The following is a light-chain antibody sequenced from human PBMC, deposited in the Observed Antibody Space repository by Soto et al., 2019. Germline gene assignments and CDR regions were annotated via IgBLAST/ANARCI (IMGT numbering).Light chain of an antibody. J-gene: IGKJ5*01. CDR1: QSISGW. Sequence: DIQMTQSPSTLSASVGDRVTITCRARQSISGWLAWFQQKPGKAPKLLIYDASTLESGVPLRFSGSGSGTQFTLTISSLQPDDFATYFCQQYSSYSLYTFGQGTRLEIK. V-gene: IGKV1-5*01. CDR3: QQYSSYSLYT. CDR2: DAS.